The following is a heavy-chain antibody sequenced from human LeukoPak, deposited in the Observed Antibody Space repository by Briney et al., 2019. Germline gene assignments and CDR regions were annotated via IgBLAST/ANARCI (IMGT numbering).Heavy chain of an antibody. D-gene: IGHD6-19*01. CDR3: ARDVGTSGWYRFDY. J-gene: IGHJ4*02. V-gene: IGHV6-1*01. Sequence: SQTLSLTCAISGDSVSSYNGVWNWIRPSTSRGLEWLGKTYYRSKLYNDYAESMKGRITISPDKSKNQFCLQLNSVTPEDTAVYYCARDVGTSGWYRFDYWGQGTLVTVSS. CDR1: GDSVSSYNGV. CDR2: TYYRSKLYN.